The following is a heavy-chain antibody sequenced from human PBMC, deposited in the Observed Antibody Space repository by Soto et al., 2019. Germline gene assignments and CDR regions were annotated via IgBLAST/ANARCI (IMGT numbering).Heavy chain of an antibody. CDR1: GFTFSSYS. Sequence: GGSLRLSCAASGFTFSSYSMNWVRQAPGKGLEWVSYISSSSSTIYYADSVKGRFTISRDNAKNSLYLQMNSLRAEDTAVYYCARVRLYSGYDYLYYYYYMDVWGKGTTVTVSS. V-gene: IGHV3-48*01. J-gene: IGHJ6*03. CDR3: ARVRLYSGYDYLYYYYYMDV. D-gene: IGHD5-12*01. CDR2: ISSSSSTI.